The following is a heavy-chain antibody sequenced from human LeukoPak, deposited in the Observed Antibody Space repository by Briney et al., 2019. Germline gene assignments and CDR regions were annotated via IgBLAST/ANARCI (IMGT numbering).Heavy chain of an antibody. CDR3: AKGVSSSWYIFDY. V-gene: IGHV3-9*01. D-gene: IGHD6-13*01. CDR2: ISWNSGSI. Sequence: GGSLRLSCAASGFTFDDYAMHWVRQAPGKGLEWVSGISWNSGSIGYADSVKGRFTISRDNAKNSLYLQMNSLRAEDTALYYCAKGVSSSWYIFDYWGQGTLVTVSS. J-gene: IGHJ4*02. CDR1: GFTFDDYA.